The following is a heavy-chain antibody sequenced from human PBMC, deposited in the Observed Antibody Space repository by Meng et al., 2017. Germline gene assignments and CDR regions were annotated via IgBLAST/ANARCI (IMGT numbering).Heavy chain of an antibody. CDR2: IYYSGST. J-gene: IGHJ6*02. CDR3: ARGDDYYYYGMDV. CDR1: GGSISSGGYY. V-gene: IGHV4-31*01. Sequence: QGQLQESGPGLVKPSQTLSLTCTVSGGSISSGGYYWSWIRQHPGKGLEWIGYIYYSGSTYYNPSLKSLVTISVDTSKNQFSLKLSSVTAADTAVYYCARGDDYYYYGMDVWGQGTTVTVSS.